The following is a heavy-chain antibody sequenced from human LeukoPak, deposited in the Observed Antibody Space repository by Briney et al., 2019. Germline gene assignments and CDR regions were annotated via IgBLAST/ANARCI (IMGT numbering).Heavy chain of an antibody. V-gene: IGHV3-7*01. CDR3: ARHLSGITGYTYGRGIDY. J-gene: IGHJ4*02. CDR1: GFIFSSYW. CDR2: IKKDGSEK. D-gene: IGHD5-12*01. Sequence: PGGSLRLSCAASGFIFSSYWMSWVRQAPGKGLEWVANIKKDGSEKYYVDSVKGRFTISRDNAKKSLYLQMNSLRAEDTAVYCCARHLSGITGYTYGRGIDYWGQGTLLTVSS.